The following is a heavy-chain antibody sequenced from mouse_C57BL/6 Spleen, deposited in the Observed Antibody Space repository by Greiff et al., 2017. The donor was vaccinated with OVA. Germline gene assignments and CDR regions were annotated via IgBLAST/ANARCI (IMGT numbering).Heavy chain of an antibody. CDR1: GYTFTDYE. J-gene: IGHJ3*01. CDR3: TGDGRGRFAY. CDR2: IDPETGGT. Sequence: VQLQQSGAELVRPGASVTLSCKASGYTFTDYEMHWVKQTPVHGLEWIGAIDPETGGTAYNQKFKGKAILTADKSSSTAYMELRSLTSEDSAVYYCTGDGRGRFAYWGQGTLVTVSA. D-gene: IGHD2-3*01. V-gene: IGHV1-15*01.